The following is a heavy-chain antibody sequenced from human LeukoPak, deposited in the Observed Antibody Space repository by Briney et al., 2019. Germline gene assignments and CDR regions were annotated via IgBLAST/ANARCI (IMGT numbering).Heavy chain of an antibody. D-gene: IGHD4-23*01. CDR2: IGVAGGNT. Sequence: SVKVSCKASGFTFSNSAIQWVRQARGQRLEWIGWIGVAGGNTNYAQTLQGRITITRDMSTSTAYMELTSLRSDDTAVYYCAAEIYGGNTDCCTFDFWGPGTPVTVSS. CDR1: GFTFSNSA. J-gene: IGHJ3*01. CDR3: AAEIYGGNTDCCTFDF. V-gene: IGHV1-58*02.